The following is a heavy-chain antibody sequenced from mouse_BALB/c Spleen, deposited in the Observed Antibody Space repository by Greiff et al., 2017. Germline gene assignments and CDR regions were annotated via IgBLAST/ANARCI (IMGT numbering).Heavy chain of an antibody. J-gene: IGHJ1*01. V-gene: IGHV5-6-2*01. Sequence: EVKLVESGGGLVKLGGSLKLSCAASGFTFSSYYMSWVRQTPEKRLELVAAINSNGGSTYYPDTVKGRFTISRDNAKNTLYLQMSSLKSEDTALYYCARHYYGWYFDVWGAGTTVTVSS. CDR3: ARHYYGWYFDV. CDR1: GFTFSSYY. D-gene: IGHD1-1*01. CDR2: INSNGGST.